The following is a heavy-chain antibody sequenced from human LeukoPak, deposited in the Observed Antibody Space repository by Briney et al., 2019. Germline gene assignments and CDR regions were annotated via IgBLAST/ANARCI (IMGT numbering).Heavy chain of an antibody. CDR3: ARDGSGSYSASFAY. D-gene: IGHD3-10*01. CDR2: IVRSGSGK. J-gene: IGHJ4*02. CDR1: EFTFSDYY. Sequence: GGSLRLSCTVSEFTFSDYYMHWIRQAPGKGLEWVSYIVRSGSGKYYADSVKGRFTISRDNAKNSLYLQMNSLRAENTAVNYCARDGSGSYSASFAYWGQGTLVTVSS. V-gene: IGHV3-11*04.